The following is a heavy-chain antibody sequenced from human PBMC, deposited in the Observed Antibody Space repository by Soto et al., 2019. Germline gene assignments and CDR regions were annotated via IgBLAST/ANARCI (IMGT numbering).Heavy chain of an antibody. Sequence: GGALRLSCAASGFTFSDHYMDWVRQAPGKGLEWVGRTRNKANSYTTEYAASVKGRFTISRDDSKNSLYLQMNSLKTEYTALYYCVMRGYSGYAFDYWGQGTLVTVSS. CDR3: VMRGYSGYAFDY. V-gene: IGHV3-72*01. CDR2: TRNKANSYTT. CDR1: GFTFSDHY. D-gene: IGHD5-12*01. J-gene: IGHJ4*02.